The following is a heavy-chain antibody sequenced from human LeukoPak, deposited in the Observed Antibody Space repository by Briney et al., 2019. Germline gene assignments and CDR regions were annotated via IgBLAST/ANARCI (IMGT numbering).Heavy chain of an antibody. J-gene: IGHJ4*02. Sequence: GASVKVSCKASGYTFTSYYMHWVRQAPGQGLEWMGIINPSGGSTSHAQKFQGRVTMTRDTSTRTVYMELSSLRSEGTAVYYCARDLWGRATGYFDHWGQGTLVTVSS. D-gene: IGHD5-12*01. V-gene: IGHV1-46*01. CDR1: GYTFTSYY. CDR2: INPSGGST. CDR3: ARDLWGRATGYFDH.